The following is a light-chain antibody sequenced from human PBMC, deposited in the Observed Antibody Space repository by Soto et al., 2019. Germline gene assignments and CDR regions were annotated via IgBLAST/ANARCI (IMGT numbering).Light chain of an antibody. J-gene: IGLJ3*02. CDR1: SSDVGSYNL. CDR3: CSYAGSRV. V-gene: IGLV2-23*01. Sequence: QSVLTQPASVSGSPGQSTTISCTGTSSDVGSYNLVSWYQQHPGKAPKLMIYEGSKRPSGVSNRFSGSKSGNTASLTISGLQAEDEADYYCCSYAGSRVFGGGTKVTVL. CDR2: EGS.